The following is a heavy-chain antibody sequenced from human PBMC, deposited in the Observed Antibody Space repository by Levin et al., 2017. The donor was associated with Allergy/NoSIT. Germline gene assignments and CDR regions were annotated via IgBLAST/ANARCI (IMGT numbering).Heavy chain of an antibody. Sequence: AGGSLRLSCAASGFTFDDYAMHWVRQAPGKGLEWVSGISWNSGSIGYGDSVKGRFTISRDNAKNSLYLQMNRLRAEDTALYYCAKASAMNYYYYMDVWGQGTTVTVSS. D-gene: IGHD2-2*01. CDR2: ISWNSGSI. CDR1: GFTFDDYA. J-gene: IGHJ6*03. V-gene: IGHV3-9*01. CDR3: AKASAMNYYYYMDV.